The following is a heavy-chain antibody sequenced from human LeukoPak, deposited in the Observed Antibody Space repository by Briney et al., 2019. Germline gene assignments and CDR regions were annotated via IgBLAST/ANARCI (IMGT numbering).Heavy chain of an antibody. CDR2: ISGDGGST. CDR3: ARATSYNNWNDHDDGYFDY. J-gene: IGHJ4*02. V-gene: IGHV3-43*02. Sequence: PGGSLRLSCAASGFTFDDYAMHWVRQAPGKGLEWVSLISGDGGSTYYADSVKGRFTISRDSAKNSLYLQMNSLRAEDTAVYYCARATSYNNWNDHDDGYFDYWGQGTLVTVSS. D-gene: IGHD1-20*01. CDR1: GFTFDDYA.